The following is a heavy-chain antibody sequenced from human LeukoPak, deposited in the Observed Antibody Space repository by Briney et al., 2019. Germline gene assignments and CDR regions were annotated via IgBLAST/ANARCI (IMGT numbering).Heavy chain of an antibody. J-gene: IGHJ6*02. CDR1: GVSFSGYY. Sequence: SETLSLTCAASGVSFSGYYWSWVRQPPGKGLEWVGEINHSGSTNYNPYLKSRVTISVDTSKNQFSLKLSSVTAADTAVYYCARSLTTTGNYYYYYGMDVWGQGTTVTVSS. CDR3: ARSLTTTGNYYYYYGMDV. V-gene: IGHV4-34*01. D-gene: IGHD1-14*01. CDR2: INHSGST.